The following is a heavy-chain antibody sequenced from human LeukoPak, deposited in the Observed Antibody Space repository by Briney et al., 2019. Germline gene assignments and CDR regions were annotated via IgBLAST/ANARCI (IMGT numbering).Heavy chain of an antibody. J-gene: IGHJ4*02. CDR2: IYTSGST. CDR3: ARSLGDFLLASLGGYSYGGFDY. V-gene: IGHV4-61*02. Sequence: PSQTLSLTCTVSDGSFSSGSYYWSWIRQPAGKGLEWIGRIYTSGSTSYNSSLKSRVTISVDTSKNQFSLKLSSVPAADTAVYYCARSLGDFLLASLGGYSYGGFDYWGQGTLVTVSS. D-gene: IGHD5-18*01. CDR1: DGSFSSGSYY.